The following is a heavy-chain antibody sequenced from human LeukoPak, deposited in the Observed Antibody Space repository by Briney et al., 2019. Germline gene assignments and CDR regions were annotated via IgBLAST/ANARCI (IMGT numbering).Heavy chain of an antibody. CDR1: GGSFSGYY. V-gene: IGHV4-34*01. CDR3: ARQRLDFASYGSGSYYNLYYFDY. J-gene: IGHJ4*02. D-gene: IGHD3-10*01. Sequence: SETLSLTCAVYGGSFSGYYWSWIRQPPGKGLEWIGVINHSGSTYYNPSLKSRVTISVDTSKNQFSLKLSSVTAADTAVYYCARQRLDFASYGSGSYYNLYYFDYWGQGTLVTVSS. CDR2: INHSGST.